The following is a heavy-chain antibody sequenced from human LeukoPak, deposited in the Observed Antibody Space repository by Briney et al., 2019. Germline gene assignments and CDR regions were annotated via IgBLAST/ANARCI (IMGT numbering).Heavy chain of an antibody. D-gene: IGHD1-1*01. V-gene: IGHV4-59*08. CDR3: ARQGPTETFDY. CDR2: IYYTGST. J-gene: IGHJ4*02. CDR1: GGSMSSYY. Sequence: SETLSLTCTVSGGSMSSYYWSWIRQPPGKGLEWIGYIYYTGSTYYNPSLKSRVTISADTSKNQFSMRLRSVTVADTAVYYCARQGPTETFDYWGQGALVTVSS.